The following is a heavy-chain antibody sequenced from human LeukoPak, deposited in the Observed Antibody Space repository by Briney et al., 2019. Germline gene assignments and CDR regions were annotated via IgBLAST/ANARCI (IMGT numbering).Heavy chain of an antibody. CDR3: AKDGRLTNYYYMDV. Sequence: PGGSLRLSCAASGFTFSSYAMSWVRQAPGKGLEWVSAISGSGGSTYYADSVKGRSTISRDNSKNTLYLQMNSLRAEDTAVYYCAKDGRLTNYYYMDVWGKGTTVTVSS. CDR2: ISGSGGST. J-gene: IGHJ6*03. V-gene: IGHV3-23*01. D-gene: IGHD6-25*01. CDR1: GFTFSSYA.